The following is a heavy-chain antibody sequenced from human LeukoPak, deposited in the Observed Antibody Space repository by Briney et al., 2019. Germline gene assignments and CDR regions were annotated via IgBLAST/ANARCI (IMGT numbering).Heavy chain of an antibody. Sequence: TGGSLRLSCAASGFTFSDTWMHWVRQAPGEGLVWVSRIRSDGSDTRYAESVKGRFTISRDNAKNTLYLQMNSLRAEDTAVYYCARHIVGEFDYWGQGSLVTVSS. V-gene: IGHV3-74*01. CDR1: GFTFSDTW. D-gene: IGHD2-21*01. CDR2: IRSDGSDT. CDR3: ARHIVGEFDY. J-gene: IGHJ4*02.